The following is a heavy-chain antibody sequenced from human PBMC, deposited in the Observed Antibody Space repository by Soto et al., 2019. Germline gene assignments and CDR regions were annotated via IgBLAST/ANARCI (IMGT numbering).Heavy chain of an antibody. V-gene: IGHV4-34*01. CDR2: IKHSGST. CDR1: GGSFSGYY. Sequence: QVQLQLWGAGLLKPSETLSLTCAVYGGSFSGYYWSWIRQPPGKGLEWIGEIKHSGSTNYNPSLKGRVTISVDTSKNHFSLKVSSVTAADTAVYYCARGGLRFLEWAIWGQGTLVTVSS. CDR3: ARGGLRFLEWAI. J-gene: IGHJ4*02. D-gene: IGHD3-3*01.